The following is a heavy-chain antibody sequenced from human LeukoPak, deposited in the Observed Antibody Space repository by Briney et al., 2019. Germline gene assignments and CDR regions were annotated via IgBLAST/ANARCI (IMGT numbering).Heavy chain of an antibody. CDR2: IIGDSVFT. J-gene: IGHJ4*02. CDR1: GFTFSDYY. CDR3: ARHSLYSGFFDF. V-gene: IGHV3-11*06. Sequence: GGSLRLSCAASGFTFSDYYMAWIRQAPGRVPEWISYIIGDSVFTKYADSVRGRFTISRDNAKSSLYLRMNSLRTEDTAVYYCARHSLYSGFFDFWGQGILVTVSS. D-gene: IGHD5-12*01.